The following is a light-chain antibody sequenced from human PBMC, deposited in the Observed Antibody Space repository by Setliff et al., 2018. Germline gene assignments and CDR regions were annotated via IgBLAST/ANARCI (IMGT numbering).Light chain of an antibody. J-gene: IGLJ3*02. CDR3: CSYVTGGTLA. Sequence: QSVLAQPASVSGSPGQSITISCAGTSSDIGSYHLGSWYQQHPGKVPKLMIYEVNKRPSGVSSRFSGSKSGNTASLTISGLQPEDEGDYYCCSYVTGGTLAFGGGT. V-gene: IGLV2-23*02. CDR1: SSDIGSYHL. CDR2: EVN.